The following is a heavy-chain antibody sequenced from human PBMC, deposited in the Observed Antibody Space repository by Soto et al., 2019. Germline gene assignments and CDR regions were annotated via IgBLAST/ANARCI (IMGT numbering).Heavy chain of an antibody. CDR1: GFTFSSYG. J-gene: IGHJ4*02. CDR2: ISYDGSNK. Sequence: GGSLRLSCAASGFTFSSYGMHWVRQAPGKGLEWVAVISYDGSNKYYADSVKGRFTISRDNSKNTLYLQMNSLRAEDTAVYYCAKDNGSTSCYDYWGQGTLVTVSS. CDR3: AKDNGSTSCYDY. V-gene: IGHV3-30*18. D-gene: IGHD2-2*01.